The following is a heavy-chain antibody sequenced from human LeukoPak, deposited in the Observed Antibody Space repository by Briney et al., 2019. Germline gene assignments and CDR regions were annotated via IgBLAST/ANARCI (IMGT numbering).Heavy chain of an antibody. J-gene: IGHJ4*02. D-gene: IGHD4-17*01. CDR1: GFTFNIYA. Sequence: PGGSLRLSCAASGFTFNIYAMNWVRQASGKGLEWVSTISGSGSSTYYADSMKGRFTIARDNSKNTLYLQMNSLRAEDTAVYYCAKNYGDYEDVFDYWGQGTLVTVSS. CDR2: ISGSGSST. CDR3: AKNYGDYEDVFDY. V-gene: IGHV3-23*01.